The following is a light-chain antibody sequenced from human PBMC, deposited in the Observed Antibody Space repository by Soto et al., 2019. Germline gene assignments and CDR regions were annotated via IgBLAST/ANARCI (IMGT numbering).Light chain of an antibody. CDR2: EVS. CDR3: SSYTSSSTPHVV. V-gene: IGLV2-14*01. J-gene: IGLJ2*01. CDR1: SSDVGGYNY. Sequence: QSALTQPASVSGSPGQSITISCTGTSSDVGGYNYVSWYQQHPGKAPKLMIYEVSNRPSGVSNRFSGSKSGNTPSLTISGLQAEDEAEYYCSSYTSSSTPHVVFGGGTKVTVL.